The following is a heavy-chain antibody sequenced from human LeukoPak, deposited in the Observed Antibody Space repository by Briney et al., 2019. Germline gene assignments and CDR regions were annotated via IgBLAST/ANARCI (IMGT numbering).Heavy chain of an antibody. Sequence: AGGSLRLSCEASGFSFKDYWMSWVRQAPGKGLEWVADIEPDGSGKTYVDSVKGRFTISRDNAKQSLFLQMHTVTAEDTAVYYCVTSWIRQQRDHWGQGVLVTVSS. CDR1: GFSFKDYW. CDR3: VTSWIRQQRDH. CDR2: IEPDGSGK. J-gene: IGHJ4*02. D-gene: IGHD5-12*01. V-gene: IGHV3-7*01.